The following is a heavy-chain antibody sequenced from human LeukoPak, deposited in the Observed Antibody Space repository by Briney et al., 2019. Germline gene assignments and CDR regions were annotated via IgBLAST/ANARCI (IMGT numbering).Heavy chain of an antibody. D-gene: IGHD3-3*01. CDR2: INPNSGGT. J-gene: IGHJ4*02. V-gene: IGHV1-2*02. CDR1: GYTFTGYY. Sequence: ASVKVSCKASGYTFTGYYMHWVRQAPGQGLEGMGWINPNSGGTNYAQKFQGRVTMTRDTSISTAYMELSRLRSDDTAVYYCARVAIFGAVTYHFDYWGQGTLVTVSS. CDR3: ARVAIFGAVTYHFDY.